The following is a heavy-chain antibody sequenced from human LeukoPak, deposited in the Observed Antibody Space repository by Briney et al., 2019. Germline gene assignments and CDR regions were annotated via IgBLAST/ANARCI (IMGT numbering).Heavy chain of an antibody. V-gene: IGHV1-18*01. J-gene: IGHJ4*02. Sequence: GASVKVSCKASGYTFTSYGISWVRQAPGQGLEWMGGISAYNGNTNYAQKLQGRVTMTTDTSTSTAYMELRSLRSDDTAVYYCAREGLRYFDWSDFDYWGQGTLVTVSS. CDR2: ISAYNGNT. CDR1: GYTFTSYG. D-gene: IGHD3-9*01. CDR3: AREGLRYFDWSDFDY.